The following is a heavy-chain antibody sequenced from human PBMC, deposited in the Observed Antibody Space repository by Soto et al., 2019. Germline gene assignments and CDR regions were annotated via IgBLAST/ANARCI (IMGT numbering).Heavy chain of an antibody. Sequence: QVQLQPLGAGLLKPSETLSLTCAVYGGSFSGYYWTWIRQPPGTGLEWIGEINHSGSTNYNPSLKSRVTISVDTSKNQFSLKLTSVTAADTAVYYCARDKITGLFDYWGQGTLVTVSS. CDR2: INHSGST. V-gene: IGHV4-34*01. CDR3: ARDKITGLFDY. D-gene: IGHD2-8*02. CDR1: GGSFSGYY. J-gene: IGHJ4*02.